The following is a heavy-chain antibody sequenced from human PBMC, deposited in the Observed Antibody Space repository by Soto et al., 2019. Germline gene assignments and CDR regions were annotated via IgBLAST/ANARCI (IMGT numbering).Heavy chain of an antibody. D-gene: IGHD3-22*01. CDR2: INPNSGGT. Sequence: QVQLVQSGAELKKPGASVKVSCKASGYTFTGYYMHWVRQAPGQGLEWMGWINPNSGGTNYAQKFQGWVTMTRDTSISTAYMELSRLRSDDTAVYYCARVSESGNYYDSSGYYFQHWGRGTLVTVCS. J-gene: IGHJ1*01. CDR1: GYTFTGYY. V-gene: IGHV1-2*04. CDR3: ARVSESGNYYDSSGYYFQH.